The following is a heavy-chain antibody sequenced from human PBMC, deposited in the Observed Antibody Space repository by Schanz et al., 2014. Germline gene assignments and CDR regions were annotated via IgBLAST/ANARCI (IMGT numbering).Heavy chain of an antibody. CDR1: GGTFNSYT. J-gene: IGHJ6*02. CDR2: IIPILGIA. CDR3: ARDLTVDTGYVVHYYYYGMDV. D-gene: IGHD5-12*01. V-gene: IGHV1-69*08. Sequence: QVQLVQSGAEVKKPGSSMKVSCKASGGTFNSYTINWVRQAPGQGLEWMGRIIPILGIATYAQKFQGRLTITADKSTSTAYMELSSLRSEDTAMYYCARDLTVDTGYVVHYYYYGMDVWGQGTTVTVSS.